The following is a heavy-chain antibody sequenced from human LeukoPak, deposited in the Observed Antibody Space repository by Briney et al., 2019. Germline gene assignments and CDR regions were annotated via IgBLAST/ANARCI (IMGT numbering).Heavy chain of an antibody. CDR2: ISGSGGST. V-gene: IGHV3-23*01. CDR1: GFTFSSYA. Sequence: PGGSLRLSCAASGFTFSSYAMSWVRQAPGKGLEWVSAISGSGGSTYYADSVKGRFTISRDNSKNTLYLQMSSLRAEDTAVYYCARGSGFSYGPYYYYGLDVWGQGTTVTVSS. CDR3: ARGSGFSYGPYYYYGLDV. D-gene: IGHD5-18*01. J-gene: IGHJ6*02.